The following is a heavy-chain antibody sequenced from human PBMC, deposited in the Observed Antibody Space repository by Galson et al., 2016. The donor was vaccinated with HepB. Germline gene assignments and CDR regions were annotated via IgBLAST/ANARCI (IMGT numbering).Heavy chain of an antibody. CDR1: GFSLTTSGMC. V-gene: IGHV2-70*11. J-gene: IGHJ4*02. CDR2: IDWDDDK. CDR3: ARTRSSYAGASDY. Sequence: PALVKPTQTLTLTCTFSGFSLTTSGMCVSWIRQPPGKALEWLARIDWDDDKYYATSLKTRLTVSKDDSKNQVVLTLTKMDPADTATYYCARTRSSYAGASDYWGQGVPVTVSS. D-gene: IGHD2-8*02.